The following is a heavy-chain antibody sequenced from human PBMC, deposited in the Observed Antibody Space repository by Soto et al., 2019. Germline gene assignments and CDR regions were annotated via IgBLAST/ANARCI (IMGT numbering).Heavy chain of an antibody. V-gene: IGHV3-23*01. Sequence: EVQLLESGGGLVQPGGSLRLSCAASGFTFSSYAMSWVRQAPGKGLEWVSAISGSGGSTYYADSVKGRFTISRDNSKNALDLQMNSLRAEDSVVYYCATTSTWIQDYWGQGTLVTVSS. J-gene: IGHJ4*02. CDR3: ATTSTWIQDY. CDR2: ISGSGGST. CDR1: GFTFSSYA. D-gene: IGHD5-12*01.